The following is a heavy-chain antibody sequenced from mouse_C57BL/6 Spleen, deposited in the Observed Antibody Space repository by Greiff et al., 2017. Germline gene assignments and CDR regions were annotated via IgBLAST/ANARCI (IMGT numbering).Heavy chain of an antibody. CDR2: IYPADGDT. CDR1: GYTFTNYY. D-gene: IGHD1-1*01. Sequence: QVQLQQSVAELVKPGASVKISCKASGYTFTNYYMHWVKQRPGKGLEWIGQIYPADGDTNYNPKFKGKATLTVDKSSSTAYMQLRSLTSEDSAVYSCAREDCSYYCDYWGQGTTLTVSS. CDR3: AREDCSYYCDY. J-gene: IGHJ2*01. V-gene: IGHV1-80*01.